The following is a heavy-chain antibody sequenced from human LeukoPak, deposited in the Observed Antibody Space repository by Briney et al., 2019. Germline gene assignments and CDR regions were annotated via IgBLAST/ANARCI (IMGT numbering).Heavy chain of an antibody. CDR3: ARDWGAYGSGSYYPPAY. CDR2: ISSNGGST. Sequence: GGSLGLSCAASGFTFSSYAMHWVRQAPGKGLEYVSAISSNGGSTYYANSVKGRFTISRDNSKKTLYLQMGSLRAEDMAVYYCARDWGAYGSGSYYPPAYWGQGTLVTVSS. V-gene: IGHV3-64*01. D-gene: IGHD3-10*01. CDR1: GFTFSSYA. J-gene: IGHJ4*02.